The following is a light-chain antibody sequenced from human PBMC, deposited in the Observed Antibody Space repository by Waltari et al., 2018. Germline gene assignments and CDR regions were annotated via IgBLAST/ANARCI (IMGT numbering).Light chain of an antibody. Sequence: DIQMTQSPSSLSASVGDRVTITCRASQGISNSLAWYQQKTGKAPKLLLYAASRLESGGPARFCGSGSWTEYTLTISSLQPEDFATYYCQHYYSTIPVAFGGGTKVEVK. CDR1: QGISNS. CDR2: AAS. J-gene: IGKJ4*01. CDR3: QHYYSTIPVA. V-gene: IGKV1-NL1*01.